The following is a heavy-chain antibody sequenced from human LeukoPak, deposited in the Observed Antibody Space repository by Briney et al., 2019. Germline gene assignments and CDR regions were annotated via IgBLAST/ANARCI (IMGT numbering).Heavy chain of an antibody. J-gene: IGHJ3*02. D-gene: IGHD2-15*01. Sequence: SETLSLTCTVSGGSISSSSYYWGWIRQPPGKGLEWIGSIYYSGSTYYNPSLKSRVTISVDTSKNQFSLKLSSVTAADTAVYYCARRRRYCSGGSCYDAFDIWDQGTMVTVSS. V-gene: IGHV4-39*01. CDR2: IYYSGST. CDR1: GGSISSSSYY. CDR3: ARRRRYCSGGSCYDAFDI.